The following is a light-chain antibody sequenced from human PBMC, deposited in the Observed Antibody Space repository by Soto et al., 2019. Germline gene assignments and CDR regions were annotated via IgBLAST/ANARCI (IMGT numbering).Light chain of an antibody. CDR2: GAS. J-gene: IGKJ1*01. CDR3: QQYGRTPLT. V-gene: IGKV3-20*01. Sequence: EIVLTQSPGTLSLSPGERATLSCRASQSVNSNYLAWYQQKPGQAPRLLIYGASNRATGIPDRFSGSGSATDFTLTITRLEPEDFAMYYCQQYGRTPLTFGQGTKLEIK. CDR1: QSVNSNY.